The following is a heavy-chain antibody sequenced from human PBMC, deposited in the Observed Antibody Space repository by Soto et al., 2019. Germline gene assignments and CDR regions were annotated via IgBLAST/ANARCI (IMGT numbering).Heavy chain of an antibody. CDR1: GYSFTSYW. J-gene: IGHJ6*02. CDR2: IYPGDSET. V-gene: IGHV5-51*01. Sequence: PGESLKISCKGSGYSFTSYWIGWVRQMPGKGLEWMGIIYPGDSETRYGPSFQGQVTISADKSIITAYLQCSSLKALDTVMYYCARHYGDYCSGGSCYDYYGMDVWGQGTTVTVSS. D-gene: IGHD2-15*01. CDR3: ARHYGDYCSGGSCYDYYGMDV.